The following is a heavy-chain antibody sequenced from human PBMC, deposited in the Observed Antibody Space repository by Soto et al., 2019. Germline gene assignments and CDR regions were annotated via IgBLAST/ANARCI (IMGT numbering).Heavy chain of an antibody. CDR2: ISAYNGNT. V-gene: IGHV1-18*01. Sequence: GASVKVSCKSSGYTFTSYGITWVRQAPGQGLEWMGWISAYNGNTNYAQKLQGRFTMTTDTSTTTVYMELKSLRSDDTAVYYCVRRHVSATGIDWFDPWGQGTLVTVSS. D-gene: IGHD6-13*01. J-gene: IGHJ5*02. CDR1: GYTFTSYG. CDR3: VRRHVSATGIDWFDP.